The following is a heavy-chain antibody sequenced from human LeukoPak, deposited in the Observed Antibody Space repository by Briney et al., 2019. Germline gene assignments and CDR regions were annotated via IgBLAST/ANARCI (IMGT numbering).Heavy chain of an antibody. V-gene: IGHV1-18*01. J-gene: IGHJ5*02. CDR2: ISAYNGNT. CDR1: GYTFTSYG. D-gene: IGHD6-19*01. Sequence: ASVTVSCKASGYTFTSYGISWVRQAPGQGLEWMGWISAYNGNTNYAQKLQGRVTMTTDTSTSTAYMELRSLRSDDTAVYYCARDPSIAVAGMWFDPWGQGTLVTVSS. CDR3: ARDPSIAVAGMWFDP.